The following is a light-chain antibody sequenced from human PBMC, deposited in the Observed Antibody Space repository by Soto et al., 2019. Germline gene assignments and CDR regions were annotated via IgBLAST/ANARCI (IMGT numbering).Light chain of an antibody. J-gene: IGLJ3*02. CDR2: STN. CDR3: VLYMGSGISV. Sequence: QAVVTQEPSFSVSPGGTVTLTSGLSSGSVSTSNYPSWYQQTPGQAPRTLIYSTNTRSSGVPDRFSGSILGNKAALTITGAQADDESDYYCVLYMGSGISVFGGGTKLTVL. V-gene: IGLV8-61*01. CDR1: SGSVSTSNY.